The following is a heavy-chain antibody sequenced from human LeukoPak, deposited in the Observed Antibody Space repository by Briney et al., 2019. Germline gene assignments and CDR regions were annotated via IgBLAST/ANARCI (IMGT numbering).Heavy chain of an antibody. V-gene: IGHV3-21*06. CDR3: VRDGMVIPYAFDI. CDR1: GLTFSTSG. J-gene: IGHJ3*02. CDR2: IGPTGSDR. Sequence: GGSLRLSCTASGLTFSTSGFNWVRQAPGKGLEWVASIGPTGSDRYHADSIKGRFTISRDNANNFLYLQMNSLRAEDTAVYYCVRDGMVIPYAFDIWGQGTMVTVSS. D-gene: IGHD2-21*01.